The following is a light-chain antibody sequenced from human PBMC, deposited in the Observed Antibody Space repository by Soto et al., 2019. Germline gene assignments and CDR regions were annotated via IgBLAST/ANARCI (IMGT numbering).Light chain of an antibody. Sequence: DIQMIQSPASLSASVGDRVTITCQASQDISNYLNWYQQKPGKAPKLLIYDASNLETGVPSRFSGGGSGTDFTFTISSLQPEDIATYYCQHYDNLPLPFGGGTKVDLK. CDR1: QDISNY. CDR2: DAS. CDR3: QHYDNLPLP. J-gene: IGKJ4*01. V-gene: IGKV1-33*01.